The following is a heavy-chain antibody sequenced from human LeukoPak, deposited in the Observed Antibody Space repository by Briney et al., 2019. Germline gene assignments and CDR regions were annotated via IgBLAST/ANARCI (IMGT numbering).Heavy chain of an antibody. Sequence: GGSLRLSCAASGCTFDDYAMHCVRQAPGEGLEWVSGISWNSGSIGYADSVKGRFTIYRDNAKNSLYLQMNSLRAEDTALYYCAKDRFDFVAATHFTYFDYWGQGTLVTVSS. CDR1: GCTFDDYA. CDR3: AKDRFDFVAATHFTYFDY. J-gene: IGHJ4*02. V-gene: IGHV3-9*01. CDR2: ISWNSGSI. D-gene: IGHD2-15*01.